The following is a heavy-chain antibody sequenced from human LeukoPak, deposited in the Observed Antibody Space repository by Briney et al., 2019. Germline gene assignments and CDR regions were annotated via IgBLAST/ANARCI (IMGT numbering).Heavy chain of an antibody. V-gene: IGHV4-59*01. CDR3: ARVVYKYDSSGSRAFDI. CDR2: SYYSGST. Sequence: SETLSLTCTVSGVSISSYYWSWIRQPPGKGLEWIGYSYYSGSTNYNPSLKSRVTISVDTSKNQFSLKLSSVTAADTAVYYCARVVYKYDSSGSRAFDIWGQGTMVTVSS. J-gene: IGHJ3*02. CDR1: GVSISSYY. D-gene: IGHD3-22*01.